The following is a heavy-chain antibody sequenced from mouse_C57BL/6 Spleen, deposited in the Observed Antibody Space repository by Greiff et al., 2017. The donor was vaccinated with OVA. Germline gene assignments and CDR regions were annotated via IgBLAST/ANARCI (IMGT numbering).Heavy chain of an antibody. J-gene: IGHJ1*03. CDR2: ISSGSSTI. CDR1: GFTFSDYG. V-gene: IGHV5-17*01. Sequence: EVKLMESGGGLVKPGGSLKLSCAASGFTFSDYGMHWVRQAPEKGLEWVAYISSGSSTIYYADTVKGRFTISRDNAKNTLFLQVTSLRSEDTAMYYCARPYGSSYWYFDVWGTGTTVTVSS. CDR3: ARPYGSSYWYFDV. D-gene: IGHD1-1*01.